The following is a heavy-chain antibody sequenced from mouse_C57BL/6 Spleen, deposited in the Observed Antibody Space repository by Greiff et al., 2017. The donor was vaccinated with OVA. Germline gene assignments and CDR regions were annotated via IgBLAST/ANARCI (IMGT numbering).Heavy chain of an antibody. CDR1: GYTFTSYW. CDR3: ARSIYYDDDRDYFDY. D-gene: IGHD2-4*01. J-gene: IGHJ2*01. CDR2: INPSNGGT. Sequence: QVQLQQPGTELVKPGASVKLSCKASGYTFTSYWMHWVKQRPGQGLEWIGNINPSNGGTNYNEKFKSKATLSVDKSSSTAYMQLSSLTSEDSAVYYCARSIYYDDDRDYFDYWGQGTTLTVSS. V-gene: IGHV1-53*01.